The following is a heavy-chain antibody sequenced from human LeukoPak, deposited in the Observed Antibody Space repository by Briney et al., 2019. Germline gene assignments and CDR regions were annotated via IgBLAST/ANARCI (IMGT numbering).Heavy chain of an antibody. CDR3: ARDLRGLIAEIDC. J-gene: IGHJ4*02. V-gene: IGHV1-46*03. Sequence: ASVKVSCKASGYTFTSYYMHWVRQAPGQGLEWMGIINPSGGSTSYAQKFQGRVTMTRDTSTSTVYMELSSLRSEDAAVYCCARDLRGLIAEIDCWGQGTLVTVSS. CDR1: GYTFTSYY. D-gene: IGHD6-13*01. CDR2: INPSGGST.